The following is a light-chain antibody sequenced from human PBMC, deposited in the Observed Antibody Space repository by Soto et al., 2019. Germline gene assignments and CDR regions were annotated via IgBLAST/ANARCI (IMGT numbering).Light chain of an antibody. CDR2: DVS. CDR1: SSDVGGYNY. J-gene: IGLJ3*02. Sequence: QSVLTQPASVSGSPGQSITISCTGTSSDVGGYNYVSWYQQHPGKAPKLMIHDVSNRPSGVSSRFSGSKSGNTASLTISGLQTADEADYYCSSYTSSSTGVFGGGTQLTVL. V-gene: IGLV2-14*03. CDR3: SSYTSSSTGV.